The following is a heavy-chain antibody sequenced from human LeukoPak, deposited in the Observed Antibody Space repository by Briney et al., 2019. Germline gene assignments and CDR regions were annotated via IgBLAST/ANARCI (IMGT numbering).Heavy chain of an antibody. CDR1: GFTFSSYD. J-gene: IGHJ4*02. Sequence: TGGSLRLSCAASGFTFSSYDMHWVRQATGKGLEWVSAIGTAGDTYYPGSVKGRFTISRENAKNSLYLQMNSLRAGDTAVHYCAREGTDYYGSGSFDYWGQGTLVAVSS. CDR3: AREGTDYYGSGSFDY. D-gene: IGHD3-10*01. CDR2: IGTAGDT. V-gene: IGHV3-13*01.